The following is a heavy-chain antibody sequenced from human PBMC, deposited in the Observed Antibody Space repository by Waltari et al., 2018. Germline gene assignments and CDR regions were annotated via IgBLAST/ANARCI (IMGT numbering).Heavy chain of an antibody. D-gene: IGHD6-19*01. Sequence: QVQLQPWGAGLLKPSETLSLPCAVYGGSFSGSSWSWIRQPPGKGLEWIGEINHSGSTNYNPSLKSRVTISVDTSKNQFSLKLSSVTAADTAVYYCARVGWAYFDYWGQGTLVTVSS. J-gene: IGHJ4*02. CDR3: ARVGWAYFDY. V-gene: IGHV4-34*01. CDR1: GGSFSGSS. CDR2: INHSGST.